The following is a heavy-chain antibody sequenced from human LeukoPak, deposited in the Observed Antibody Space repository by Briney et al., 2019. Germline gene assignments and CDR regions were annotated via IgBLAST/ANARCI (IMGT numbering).Heavy chain of an antibody. CDR2: ISSSGHTI. CDR1: GFTFSDYY. J-gene: IGHJ4*02. CDR3: ARDRGYAFLTGYLYYFDY. Sequence: GGSLRLSCAASGFTFSDYYMSWIRQAPGKGLEWVSYISSSGHTIYYADSVKGRFTISRDNAKNSLYLQMNSLRAEDTAVYYCARDRGYAFLTGYLYYFDYWCQATLVTV. V-gene: IGHV3-11*01. D-gene: IGHD3-9*01.